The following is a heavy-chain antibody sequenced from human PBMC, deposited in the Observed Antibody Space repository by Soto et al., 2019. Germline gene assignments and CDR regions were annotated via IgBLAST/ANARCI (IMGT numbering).Heavy chain of an antibody. D-gene: IGHD2-8*01. CDR1: GASITGTSY. Sequence: PSETLSLTCTVSGASITGTSYWSWIRQPAGKGLEWIGRFSLSGTTNYNPSLRSRVTMSADVSKNQFSLRLTSVTAADTALYYCARGMTPNGATAWYYFDSWGQGTLVTSPQ. J-gene: IGHJ4*02. V-gene: IGHV4-4*07. CDR2: FSLSGTT. CDR3: ARGMTPNGATAWYYFDS.